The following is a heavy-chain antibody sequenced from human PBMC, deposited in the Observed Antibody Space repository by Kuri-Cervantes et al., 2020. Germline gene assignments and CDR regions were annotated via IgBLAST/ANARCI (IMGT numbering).Heavy chain of an antibody. J-gene: IGHJ4*02. D-gene: IGHD1-26*01. CDR2: IYYSGST. V-gene: IGHV4-30-4*01. CDR1: GGSISSGDYY. Sequence: SETLSLTCTVSGGSISSGDYYWSWIRQPPGKGLEWIGYIYYSGSTYYYPSLKSRVTISVDTSKNQFSLKLSSVTAADTAVYYCARHEGKFGHIVGATVDFDYWGQGTLVTVSS. CDR3: ARHEGKFGHIVGATVDFDY.